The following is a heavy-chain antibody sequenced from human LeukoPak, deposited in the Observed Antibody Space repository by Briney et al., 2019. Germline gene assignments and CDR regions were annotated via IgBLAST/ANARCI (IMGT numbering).Heavy chain of an antibody. CDR3: ARSPGATTPIYFDY. V-gene: IGHV3-20*04. CDR2: INWNGGST. J-gene: IGHJ4*02. Sequence: GGSLRLSRAASGFTFDDYGMSWVRQAPGKGLEWVSGINWNGGSTGYADSVKGRFTNSRDNAKNSLYLQMNSLRAEDTALYYCARSPGATTPIYFDYWGQGTLVIVSS. D-gene: IGHD1-26*01. CDR1: GFTFDDYG.